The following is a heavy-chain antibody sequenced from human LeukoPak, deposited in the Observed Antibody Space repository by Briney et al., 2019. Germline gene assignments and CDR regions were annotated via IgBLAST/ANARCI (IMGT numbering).Heavy chain of an antibody. J-gene: IGHJ4*02. D-gene: IGHD5-24*01. Sequence: SVKVSCKASGYTFTGYYMHWVRQAPGQRLEWMGGIIPIFGTANYAQKFQGRVTITTDESTSTAYMELSSLRSEDTAVYYCAREEMATIGAFDYWGQGTLVTVSS. V-gene: IGHV1-69*05. CDR3: AREEMATIGAFDY. CDR1: GYTFTGYY. CDR2: IIPIFGTA.